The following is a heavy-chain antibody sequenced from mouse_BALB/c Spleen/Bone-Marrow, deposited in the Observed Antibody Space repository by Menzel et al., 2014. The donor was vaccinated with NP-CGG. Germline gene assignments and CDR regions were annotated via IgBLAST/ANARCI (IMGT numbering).Heavy chain of an antibody. Sequence: EVKVVESGGGLVKPGGSLKLSCAASGFTFSSYTMSWVRQTPEKRLEWVATISTGGSYTYYPDSVKGRFTISRDNAKNAVYVQMSSLKSEDAAMYYCTREGKGRCDYGMECWGEGAAVAVSS. CDR3: TREGKGRCDYGMEC. CDR2: ISTGGSYT. J-gene: IGHJ4*01. V-gene: IGHV5-6-4*01. D-gene: IGHD1-1*01. CDR1: GFTFSSYT.